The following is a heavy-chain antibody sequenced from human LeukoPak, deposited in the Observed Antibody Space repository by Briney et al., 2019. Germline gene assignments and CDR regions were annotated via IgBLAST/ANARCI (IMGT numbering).Heavy chain of an antibody. V-gene: IGHV3-64D*06. CDR1: GFTFSSYA. Sequence: GGSLRLSCSASGFTFSSYAMHWVRQAPGKGLEFVSAISTNGGSTYYADSVKGRFTISRDNSKNTLYLQMSSLRAEDTAVYYCVKGSILWGSGLGVYYWGQGTLVTVSS. CDR3: VKGSILWGSGLGVYY. J-gene: IGHJ4*02. CDR2: ISTNGGST. D-gene: IGHD7-27*01.